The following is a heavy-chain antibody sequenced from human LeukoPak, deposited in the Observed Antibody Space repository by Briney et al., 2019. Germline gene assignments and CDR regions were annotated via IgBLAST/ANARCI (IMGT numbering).Heavy chain of an antibody. CDR3: VSLGTTGTTFDY. Sequence: SETLSLTCAVYGGSFSGYYWSWIRQPPGKGLEWIGEINHSGSTNYNPSLKSRVTISVDTSKNQFSLKLSSVTAADTAVYYCVSLGTTGTTFDYWGQGTLVTVSS. CDR2: INHSGST. D-gene: IGHD1-1*01. V-gene: IGHV4-34*01. CDR1: GGSFSGYY. J-gene: IGHJ4*02.